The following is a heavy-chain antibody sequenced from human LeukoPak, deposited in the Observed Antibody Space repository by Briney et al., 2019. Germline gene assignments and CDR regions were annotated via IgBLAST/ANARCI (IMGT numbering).Heavy chain of an antibody. V-gene: IGHV3-11*04. CDR3: ARDEWELLLYYYYMDV. CDR1: GFTFSDYY. D-gene: IGHD1-26*01. CDR2: ISSSSSTI. J-gene: IGHJ6*03. Sequence: GGSLRLSCAASGFTFSDYYMSWIRQAPGKGLEWVSYISSSSSTIYYADSVKGRFTISRDNAKNSLYLQMNSLRAEDTAVYYCARDEWELLLYYYYMDVWGKGTTVTVSS.